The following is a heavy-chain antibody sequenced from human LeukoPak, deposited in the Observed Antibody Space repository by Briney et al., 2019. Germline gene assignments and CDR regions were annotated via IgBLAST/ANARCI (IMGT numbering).Heavy chain of an antibody. V-gene: IGHV4-61*01. D-gene: IGHD3-10*01. CDR2: IYYSGST. Sequence: PSETLSLTCTVSGGSISSSSYYWSWIRQPPGKGLEWIGYIYYSGSTNYNPSLKSRVTISVDTSKNQFSLKLSSVTAADTAVYYCARDRLALWFGEPSPMGWFDPWGQGTLVTVSS. J-gene: IGHJ5*02. CDR1: GGSISSSSYY. CDR3: ARDRLALWFGEPSPMGWFDP.